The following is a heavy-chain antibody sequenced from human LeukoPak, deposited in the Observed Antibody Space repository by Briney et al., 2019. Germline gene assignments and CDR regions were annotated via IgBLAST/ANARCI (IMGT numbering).Heavy chain of an antibody. CDR2: IYYSGST. CDR3: ARESIAVAGRFDY. J-gene: IGHJ4*02. CDR1: GGSISSSSYY. D-gene: IGHD6-19*01. V-gene: IGHV4-39*07. Sequence: SETLSLTCTVSGGSISSSSYYWGWIRQPPGKGLEWIGSIYYSGSTYYNPSLKSRVTISVDTSKNQFSLKLSSMTAADTAVYYCARESIAVAGRFDYWGQGTLVTVSS.